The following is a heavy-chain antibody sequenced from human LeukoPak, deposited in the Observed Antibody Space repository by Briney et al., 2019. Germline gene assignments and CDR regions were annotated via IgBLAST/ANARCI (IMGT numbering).Heavy chain of an antibody. D-gene: IGHD4-17*01. Sequence: ASVKVSREASVYTFTSYYMHWVRDAPGQGRECVGIIYPSGGSTSYAQKLQGRDTMTRDTSTSTLYMALRSLRSEDTAVYYCARPRDRWVTTAYFDYWGQGTLVTVSS. CDR2: IYPSGGST. V-gene: IGHV1-46*01. CDR1: VYTFTSYY. J-gene: IGHJ4*02. CDR3: ARPRDRWVTTAYFDY.